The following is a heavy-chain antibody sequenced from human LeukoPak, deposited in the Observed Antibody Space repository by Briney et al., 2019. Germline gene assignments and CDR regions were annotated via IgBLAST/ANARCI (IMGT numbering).Heavy chain of an antibody. CDR2: IYTSGST. CDR1: GGSISSYY. Sequence: ASETLSLTCTVSGGSISSYYWSWIRQPAGKGLEWIGRIYTSGSTNYNPSLKSRVTMSVDTSKNQFSLKLSSVTAADTAVYYCARDGDYGYYYYYMDVWGKGTTVTVSS. V-gene: IGHV4-4*07. D-gene: IGHD4-17*01. CDR3: ARDGDYGYYYYYMDV. J-gene: IGHJ6*03.